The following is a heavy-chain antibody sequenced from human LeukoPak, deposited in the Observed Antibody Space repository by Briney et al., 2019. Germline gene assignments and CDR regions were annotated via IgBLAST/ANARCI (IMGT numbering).Heavy chain of an antibody. CDR1: GGSISSVSYY. CDR2: IYTSGST. V-gene: IGHV4-61*02. D-gene: IGHD4-23*01. Sequence: SETLSLTCTVSGGSISSVSYYWSWIRQPAGKGLEWIGRIYTSGSTNYNPSLKSRVTISTDTSKNQFSLKLSSVTAADTAVYYCARENQDGGNSNDAFDIWGQGTMVTVSS. J-gene: IGHJ3*02. CDR3: ARENQDGGNSNDAFDI.